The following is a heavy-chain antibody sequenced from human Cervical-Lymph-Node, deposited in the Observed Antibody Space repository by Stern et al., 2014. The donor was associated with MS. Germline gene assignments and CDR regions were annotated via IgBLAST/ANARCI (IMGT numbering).Heavy chain of an antibody. J-gene: IGHJ4*02. CDR1: GGSISSGGYY. Sequence: QLQLQESGPGLVKPSQTLSLTCTVSGGSISSGGYYWSWIRQHPGKGLEWIGYIYYSGSTYYNPSLKSRVTISVDTSKNQFSLKLSSVTAADTAVYYCARVDGGYSSSWYNFDYWGQGTLVTVSS. CDR3: ARVDGGYSSSWYNFDY. CDR2: IYYSGST. V-gene: IGHV4-31*03. D-gene: IGHD6-13*01.